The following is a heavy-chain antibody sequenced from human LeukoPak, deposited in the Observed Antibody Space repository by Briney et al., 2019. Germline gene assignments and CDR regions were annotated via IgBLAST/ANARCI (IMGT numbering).Heavy chain of an antibody. D-gene: IGHD5-24*01. CDR3: ARVDDYNCLDY. J-gene: IGHJ4*02. V-gene: IGHV4-59*03. Sequence: AETLSLTCTVSGGSIRNYYWSGIRQPPGKGLEWIGYIYHTESTNYNPSLKSRVTISVDTSKNQFSLKLSSVTAADTAVYFCARVDDYNCLDYWGQGTLVTVSS. CDR2: IYHTEST. CDR1: GGSIRNYY.